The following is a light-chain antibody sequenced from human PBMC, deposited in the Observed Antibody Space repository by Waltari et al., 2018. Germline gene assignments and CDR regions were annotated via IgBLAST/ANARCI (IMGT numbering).Light chain of an antibody. CDR3: QQYNSYSLLS. J-gene: IGKJ4*01. CDR1: QSISKW. CDR2: KAS. Sequence: DIKMAQSPSTLSASVGDRVIFSCRASQSISKWLAWYQQKPVKAPKLLIYKASNLEIGVPSRFSGSGSGTEFTLTISSLQPEDFATYYCQQYNSYSLLSFGGGTKVEIK. V-gene: IGKV1-5*03.